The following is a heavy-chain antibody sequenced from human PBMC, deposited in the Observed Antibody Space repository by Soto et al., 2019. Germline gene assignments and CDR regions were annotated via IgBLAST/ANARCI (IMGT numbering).Heavy chain of an antibody. V-gene: IGHV3-23*01. CDR1: GFLFSTYA. D-gene: IGHD4-17*01. CDR2: ISSTGGTT. CDR3: AHPRGYGVFDAVDI. Sequence: EVQLLESGGGLAHPGGSLTLSCAASGFLFSTYAMNWVRQAPGKGLEWVSAISSTGGTTYYAESVRGRFIISRDNSINTLYLQMSSLRTEDTALYYCAHPRGYGVFDAVDIWGQGTMVTVSS. J-gene: IGHJ3*02.